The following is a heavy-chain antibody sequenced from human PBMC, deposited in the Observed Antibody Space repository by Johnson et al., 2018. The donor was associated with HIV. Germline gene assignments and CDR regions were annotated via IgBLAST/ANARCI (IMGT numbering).Heavy chain of an antibody. CDR2: INSDGGST. CDR1: GFTFSSYW. Sequence: VQLVESGGGLVQPGGSLRLSCAASGFTFSSYWMHWVRQAPGKGLVWVSRINSDGGSTSYADSVKGRFTISRDNAKNTLYLQMNSLRAEDTALYYCATVAVTGTDDAFDVWGQGTMVTVSS. CDR3: ATVAVTGTDDAFDV. J-gene: IGHJ3*01. D-gene: IGHD1-1*01. V-gene: IGHV3-74*01.